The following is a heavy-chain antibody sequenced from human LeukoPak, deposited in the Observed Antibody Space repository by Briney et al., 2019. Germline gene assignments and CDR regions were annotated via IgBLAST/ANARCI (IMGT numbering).Heavy chain of an antibody. D-gene: IGHD3-3*01. CDR3: ARDQYDTWSRRGNFDS. CDR2: INGNGGGS. Sequence: GGSLRLSCAASGFTFSDHAMSWVRQAPAKGLEWVSSINGNGGGSYYIDSVKGRFTVSRDNTKNSLYLQMNSLRVEDTAVFYCARDQYDTWSRRGNFDSWGQGTLVIVSS. V-gene: IGHV3-23*01. CDR1: GFTFSDHA. J-gene: IGHJ4*02.